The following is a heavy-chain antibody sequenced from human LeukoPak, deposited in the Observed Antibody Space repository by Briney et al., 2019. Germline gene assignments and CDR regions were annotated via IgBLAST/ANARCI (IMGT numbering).Heavy chain of an antibody. Sequence: SETLSLTCTVSGGSISSYYWSWIQQPPGKGLEWIGYIYYSGSTNYNPSLKSRVTISVDTSKNQFSLKLSSVTAADTAVYYCARVFGKEMATIYYFDYWGQGTLVTVSS. J-gene: IGHJ4*02. CDR3: ARVFGKEMATIYYFDY. CDR2: IYYSGST. V-gene: IGHV4-59*01. CDR1: GGSISSYY. D-gene: IGHD5-24*01.